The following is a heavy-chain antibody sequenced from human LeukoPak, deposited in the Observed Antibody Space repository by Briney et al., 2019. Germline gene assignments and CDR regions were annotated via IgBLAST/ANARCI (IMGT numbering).Heavy chain of an antibody. CDR3: VRAVGAADSC. CDR2: IKQDGSQK. J-gene: IGHJ4*02. V-gene: IGHV3-7*01. D-gene: IGHD6-13*01. Sequence: QPGGSLRLSCAASGFTFSRYWMNWVRQAPGKGLEWVANIKQDGSQKYYVDSVKGRFTISRDNAKNSLYLQMNSLRAEDTAVYYCVRAVGAADSCWGQGALVTVSS. CDR1: GFTFSRYW.